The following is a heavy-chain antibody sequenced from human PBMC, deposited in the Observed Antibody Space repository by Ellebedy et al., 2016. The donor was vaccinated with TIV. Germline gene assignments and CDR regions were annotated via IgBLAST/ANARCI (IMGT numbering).Heavy chain of an antibody. CDR1: GFTFSSYG. V-gene: IGHV3-33*01. CDR3: ARGGWFDP. CDR2: IRYDGSNK. J-gene: IGHJ5*02. Sequence: GESLKISCAASGFTFSSYGMHWVRQAPGKGLEWVAVIRYDGSNKYYADSVKGRFTISRDNSKNTLYLQMNSLRAEDTAVYYCARGGWFDPWGQGTLVTVSS.